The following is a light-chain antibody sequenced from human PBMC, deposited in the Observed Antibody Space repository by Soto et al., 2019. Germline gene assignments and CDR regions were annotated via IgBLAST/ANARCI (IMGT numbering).Light chain of an antibody. J-gene: IGKJ1*01. CDR3: QQYDNNWT. CDR2: AAS. CDR1: QSVSNY. V-gene: IGKV1-39*01. Sequence: DIHMTQSPSSLSASVGDRVTITCRASQSVSNYLNWYQQKPGKAPTLLIYAASTLQSGVPSRISGSGSGTDFTLTISSLQPDDCATYYCQQYDNNWTFGQGTKVDIK.